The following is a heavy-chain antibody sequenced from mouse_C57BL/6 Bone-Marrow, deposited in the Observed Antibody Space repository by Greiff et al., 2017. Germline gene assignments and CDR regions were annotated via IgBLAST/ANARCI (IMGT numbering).Heavy chain of an antibody. CDR2: INPYNGDT. Sequence: VQLKQSGPELVKPGDSVKISCKASGYSFTGYFMNWVMQSHGKSLEWIGRINPYNGDTFYNQKFKGKATLTVDKSSSTAHMELRSLTSEDSAVYYCATYGNYGGYFDYWGQGTTLTVSS. J-gene: IGHJ2*01. V-gene: IGHV1-20*01. D-gene: IGHD2-1*01. CDR3: ATYGNYGGYFDY. CDR1: GYSFTGYF.